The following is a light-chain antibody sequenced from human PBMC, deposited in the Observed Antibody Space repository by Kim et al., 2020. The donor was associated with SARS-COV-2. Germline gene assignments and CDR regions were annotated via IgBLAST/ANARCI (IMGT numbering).Light chain of an antibody. J-gene: IGLJ3*02. CDR2: QDS. Sequence: VSPGQTASITCSGDKLGDKYACWYQQKPGQSPVLVIYQDSKRPSGIPERLSGSNSGNTATLTISGTQAMDEADYYCQAWDSSIWVFGGGTKLTVL. V-gene: IGLV3-1*01. CDR1: KLGDKY. CDR3: QAWDSSIWV.